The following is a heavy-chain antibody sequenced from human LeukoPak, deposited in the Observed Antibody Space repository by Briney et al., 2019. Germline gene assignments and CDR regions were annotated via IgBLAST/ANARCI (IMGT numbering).Heavy chain of an antibody. Sequence: SETLSLTCAVSGYSISSGYYWGWSRQPPGTGLEWIGSIYHSGSTYYNPSLKSRVTISVDTSKNQFSLKLSSVTAADTAVYYCARQDYDILTGYYGYYFDYWGQGTLVTVSS. CDR1: GYSISSGYY. CDR2: IYHSGST. V-gene: IGHV4-38-2*01. CDR3: ARQDYDILTGYYGYYFDY. D-gene: IGHD3-9*01. J-gene: IGHJ4*02.